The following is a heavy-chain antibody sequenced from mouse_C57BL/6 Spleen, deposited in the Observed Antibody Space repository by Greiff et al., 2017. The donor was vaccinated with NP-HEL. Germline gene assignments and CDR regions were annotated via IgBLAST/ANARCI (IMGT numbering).Heavy chain of an antibody. J-gene: IGHJ2*01. Sequence: QVQLKESGAELVRPGTSVKVSCKASGYAFTNYLIEWVKQRPGQGLEWIGVINPGSGGTNYNEKFKGKATLTADKSSSTAYMQLSSLTSEDSAVYFCAREFSHYFDYWGQGTTLTVSS. CDR1: GYAFTNYL. CDR3: AREFSHYFDY. V-gene: IGHV1-54*01. CDR2: INPGSGGT.